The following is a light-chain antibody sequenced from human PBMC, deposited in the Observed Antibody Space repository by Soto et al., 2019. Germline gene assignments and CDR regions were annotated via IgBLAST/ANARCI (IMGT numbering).Light chain of an antibody. CDR3: QQYDNLPFT. J-gene: IGKJ4*01. V-gene: IGKV1-33*01. CDR2: DAS. Sequence: DIQMTQSPSSLSASVGDRDTITCQASQDISNYLNWYQQKPGKAPKLLIYDASNLETGVPSRFSGSGSGTDFTFTISSLRPADIATYYCQQYDNLPFTFGGGTKVEIK. CDR1: QDISNY.